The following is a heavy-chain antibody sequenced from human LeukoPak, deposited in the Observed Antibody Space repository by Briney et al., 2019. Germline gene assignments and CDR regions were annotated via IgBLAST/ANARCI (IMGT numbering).Heavy chain of an antibody. CDR3: AREFGSSSGSWEFDP. V-gene: IGHV4-39*07. CDR1: GGSISSSSYY. Sequence: SETLSLTCTVSGGSISSSSYYWGWIRQPPGKGLEWIGSIYYSGSTYYNPSLKSRVTISVDTSKNQFSLKLSSVTAADTAVHYCAREFGSSSGSWEFDPWGQGTLVTVSS. J-gene: IGHJ5*02. CDR2: IYYSGST. D-gene: IGHD6-13*01.